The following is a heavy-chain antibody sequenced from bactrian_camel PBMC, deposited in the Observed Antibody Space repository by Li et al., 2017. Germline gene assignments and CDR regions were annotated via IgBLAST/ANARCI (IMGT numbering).Heavy chain of an antibody. CDR2: IHDDDSTP. CDR3: ATLIGGSWYLTFRN. J-gene: IGHJ4*01. D-gene: IGHD1*01. V-gene: IGHV3S1*01. CDR1: GFTFSNSW. Sequence: HVQLVESGGGLVQPGGSLRLSCAASGFTFSNSWMFWVSQAPGRGLEWVSTIHDDDSTPSYADSVKGRFTISRDNNKNTLYLQMDSLEMEDTGVYYCATLIGGSWYLTFRNWGQGTQVTVS.